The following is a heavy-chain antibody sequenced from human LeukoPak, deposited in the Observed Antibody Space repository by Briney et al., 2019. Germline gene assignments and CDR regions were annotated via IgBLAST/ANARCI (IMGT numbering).Heavy chain of an antibody. CDR2: IYYSGST. D-gene: IGHD6-6*01. CDR3: ARGRKLVPAY. Sequence: SETLSLTCTVSGGSISSGGYYWSWIRQHPGKGLEWIGYIYYSGSTYYNPSLRSRVTISVDTSKNQFSLKLSSVTAADTAVYYCARGRKLVPAYWGQGTLVTVSS. V-gene: IGHV4-31*03. J-gene: IGHJ4*02. CDR1: GGSISSGGYY.